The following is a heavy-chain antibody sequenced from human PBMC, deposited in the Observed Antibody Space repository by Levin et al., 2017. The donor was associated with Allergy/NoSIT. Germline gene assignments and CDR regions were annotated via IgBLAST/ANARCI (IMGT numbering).Heavy chain of an antibody. V-gene: IGHV3-23*01. D-gene: IGHD6-6*01. J-gene: IGHJ3*02. CDR1: GFTFSSYA. Sequence: PGGSLRLSCAASGFTFSSYAMSWVRQAPGKGLEWVSAISGSGGSTYYADSVKGRFTISRDNSKNTLYLQMNSLRAEDTAVYYCAKAQYSSSSPAIDAFDIWGQGTMVTVSS. CDR3: AKAQYSSSSPAIDAFDI. CDR2: ISGSGGST.